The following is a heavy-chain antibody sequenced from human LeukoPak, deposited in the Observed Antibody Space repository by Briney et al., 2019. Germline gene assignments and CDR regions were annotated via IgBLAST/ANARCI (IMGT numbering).Heavy chain of an antibody. CDR1: GGSFSGYY. Sequence: SETLSLTCAVYGGSFSGYYWSWIRQPPGKGLEWIGEINLSGSTNYNPSLKSRVTISVDTSKNQFSLKLSSVTAADTAVYYCARGRKYPPIVVVPAAIFYFDYWGQGTLVTVSS. D-gene: IGHD2-2*01. J-gene: IGHJ4*02. V-gene: IGHV4-34*01. CDR3: ARGRKYPPIVVVPAAIFYFDY. CDR2: INLSGST.